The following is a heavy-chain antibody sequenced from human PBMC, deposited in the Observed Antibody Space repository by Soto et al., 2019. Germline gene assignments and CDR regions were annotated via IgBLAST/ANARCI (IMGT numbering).Heavy chain of an antibody. V-gene: IGHV1-8*01. CDR1: GYTFNNHH. CDR3: ARAYSGTLDFDY. J-gene: IGHJ4*02. Sequence: GASVKVSCKASGYTFNNHHIYWVRQVTGQGLEWVGWVNPHSGYAGYAQKFQGRVTMTRTTSTSTAFMELSSLTSEDTAVYYCARAYSGTLDFDYWGQGTLVTVSS. D-gene: IGHD1-26*01. CDR2: VNPHSGYA.